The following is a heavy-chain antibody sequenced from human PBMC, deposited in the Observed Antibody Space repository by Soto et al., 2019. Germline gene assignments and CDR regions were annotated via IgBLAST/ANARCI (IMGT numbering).Heavy chain of an antibody. J-gene: IGHJ5*02. CDR3: AKEGYDFCNALLPSWFDP. V-gene: IGHV3-23*01. CDR1: GFTFSSYA. CDR2: ISGSGGST. D-gene: IGHD3-3*01. Sequence: EVQLLESGGGLVQPGGSLRLSCAASGFTFSSYAMSWVRQAPGKGLEWVSAISGSGGSTYYAGSVKGRFTISIDNSKNTLNLQMNSLRAKYTALDYCAKEGYDFCNALLPSWFDPWGQGTLVTVSS.